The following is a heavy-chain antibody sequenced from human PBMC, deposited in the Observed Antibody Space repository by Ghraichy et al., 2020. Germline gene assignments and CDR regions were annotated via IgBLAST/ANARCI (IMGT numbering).Heavy chain of an antibody. Sequence: GESLNISCAASGFTFSSYSMNWVRQAPGKGLEWVSYISSSSSTIYYADSVKGRFTISRDNAKNSLYLQMNSLRDEDTAVYYCARDLGIAAAGTGFFFDYWGQGTLVTVSS. V-gene: IGHV3-48*02. D-gene: IGHD6-13*01. CDR2: ISSSSSTI. J-gene: IGHJ4*02. CDR1: GFTFSSYS. CDR3: ARDLGIAAAGTGFFFDY.